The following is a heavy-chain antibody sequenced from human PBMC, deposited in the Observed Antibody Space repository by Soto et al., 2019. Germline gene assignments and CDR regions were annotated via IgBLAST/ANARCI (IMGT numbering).Heavy chain of an antibody. V-gene: IGHV1-46*03. Sequence: GGSVKVSCQASGYTFTSYYMHWVRQAPGQGLEWMGIINPSGGSTSYAQKFQGRVTMTRDTSTSTVYMELSSLRSEDTAVYYCARVGYCSSTSCYALAVDYWGQGTLVTVSS. CDR1: GYTFTSYY. J-gene: IGHJ4*02. D-gene: IGHD2-2*01. CDR2: INPSGGST. CDR3: ARVGYCSSTSCYALAVDY.